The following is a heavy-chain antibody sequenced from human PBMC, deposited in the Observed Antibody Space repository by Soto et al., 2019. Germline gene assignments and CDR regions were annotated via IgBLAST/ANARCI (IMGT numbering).Heavy chain of an antibody. CDR1: GFTFDDYA. V-gene: IGHV3-9*01. CDR3: ARGFYSSSSINNVLDI. D-gene: IGHD6-6*01. CDR2: ISWNSGSI. J-gene: IGHJ3*02. Sequence: SLRLSCAASGFTFDDYAMHWVRQAPGKGLEWVSGISWNSGSIGYADSVKGRFTISRDNAKNSLYLQMNSLRAEDTALYYCARGFYSSSSINNVLDIWGQGTLVPVSS.